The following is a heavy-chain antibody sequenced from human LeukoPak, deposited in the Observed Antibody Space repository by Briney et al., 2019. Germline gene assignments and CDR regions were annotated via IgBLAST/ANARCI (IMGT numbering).Heavy chain of an antibody. J-gene: IGHJ4*02. V-gene: IGHV3-30*02. Sequence: GGSLRLSCAASGFTFSSYGMHWVRQAPGKGLEWVAFIRYDGSNKYYADSVKGRFTISRDNSKNTLYLQMNSLRAEDTAVYYCARDNTYYYGSGSYSHRFYFDYWGQGTLVTVSS. D-gene: IGHD3-10*01. CDR3: ARDNTYYYGSGSYSHRFYFDY. CDR1: GFTFSSYG. CDR2: IRYDGSNK.